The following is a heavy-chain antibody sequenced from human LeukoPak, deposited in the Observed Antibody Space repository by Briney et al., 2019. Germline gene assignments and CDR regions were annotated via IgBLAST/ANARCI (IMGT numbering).Heavy chain of an antibody. CDR1: GGSISSGGYS. D-gene: IGHD3-22*01. Sequence: SQTLSLTCAVSGGSISSGGYSWSWIRQPPGKGLEWIGYIYHSGSTYYNPSLKSRVTISVDTSKNQFSLKLSSVTAADTAVYYCARVTMAHYYDTSGWFDPWGQGTLVTVSS. V-gene: IGHV4-30-2*05. CDR3: ARVTMAHYYDTSGWFDP. J-gene: IGHJ5*02. CDR2: IYHSGST.